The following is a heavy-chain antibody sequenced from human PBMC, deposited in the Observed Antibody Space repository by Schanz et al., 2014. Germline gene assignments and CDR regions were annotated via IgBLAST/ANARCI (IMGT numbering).Heavy chain of an antibody. CDR2: ISGTCGDDT. D-gene: IGHD3-22*01. V-gene: IGHV3-23*04. Sequence: EVQLAESGGGLVQPGGSLRLSCAASTFTFSSDWMSWVRQAPGKGLLWVSSISGTCGDDTYYADSVKGRFTISRDNSKNTLFLQMNSLRVEDSAIYYCAKDISDTSGKNDYWGQGTLVTVSS. CDR3: AKDISDTSGKNDY. CDR1: TFTFSSDW. J-gene: IGHJ4*02.